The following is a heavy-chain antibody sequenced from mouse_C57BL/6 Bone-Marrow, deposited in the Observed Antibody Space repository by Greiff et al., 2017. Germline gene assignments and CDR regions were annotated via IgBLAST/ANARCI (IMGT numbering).Heavy chain of an antibody. Sequence: QVHVKQSGAELVKPGASVKISCKASGYEFSNYWMNWVKQRPGKGLEWIGQIYPGDGDTNYNGKFKDKATLTADKSSSTAYMQLSRLTSEDSAVYFCARGAYWGQGTLVTVSA. CDR2: IYPGDGDT. CDR3: ARGAY. CDR1: GYEFSNYW. V-gene: IGHV1-80*01. J-gene: IGHJ3*01.